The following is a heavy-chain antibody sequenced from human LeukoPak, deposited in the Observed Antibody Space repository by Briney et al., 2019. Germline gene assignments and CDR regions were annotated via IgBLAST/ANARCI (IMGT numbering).Heavy chain of an antibody. J-gene: IGHJ4*02. Sequence: ASVKVSCKASGYTFTSYGISWVRQAPGQGLEWMGWISAYNGNTNYAQKLQGRVTMTTDTSTSTAYMELRSLRSDDTAVYYCARDIPYGGDIVATRRLAPIDYWGQGTLVTVSS. CDR2: ISAYNGNT. CDR3: ARDIPYGGDIVATRRLAPIDY. CDR1: GYTFTSYG. V-gene: IGHV1-18*01. D-gene: IGHD5-12*01.